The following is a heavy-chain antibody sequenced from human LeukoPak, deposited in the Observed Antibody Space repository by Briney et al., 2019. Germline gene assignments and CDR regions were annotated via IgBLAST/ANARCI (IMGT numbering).Heavy chain of an antibody. D-gene: IGHD3-10*01. Sequence: GSLRLSCAASGFTFSSYWMSWVRQAPGKGLEWVANIKQDGSEKYYVDSVKGRFTISRDNAKNSLYLQMNSLRAEDTAVYYCARDLGHYGSGSYYNAYYYYGMDVWGQGTTVTVSS. CDR3: ARDLGHYGSGSYYNAYYYYGMDV. J-gene: IGHJ6*02. CDR2: IKQDGSEK. CDR1: GFTFSSYW. V-gene: IGHV3-7*01.